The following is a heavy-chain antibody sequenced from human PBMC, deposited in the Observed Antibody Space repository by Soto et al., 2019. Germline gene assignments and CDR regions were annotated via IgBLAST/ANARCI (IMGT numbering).Heavy chain of an antibody. CDR3: ARDFKRYSCSLGPLEY. D-gene: IGHD6-6*01. Sequence: QVQLQESGPGLVQPSQTLSLTCTVSGESISSGDYYWSWVRQSTGKGLEWIDCIYYSGTTYYNPSLETRLTMAVDTSKNQFSRRLSSVTAADTAMYFCARDFKRYSCSLGPLEYWGQGTLVTVSS. V-gene: IGHV4-30-4*01. J-gene: IGHJ4*02. CDR1: GESISSGDYY. CDR2: IYYSGTT.